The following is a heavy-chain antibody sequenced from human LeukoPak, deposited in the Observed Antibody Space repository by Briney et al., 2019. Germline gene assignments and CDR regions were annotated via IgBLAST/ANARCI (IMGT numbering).Heavy chain of an antibody. CDR2: INPNSGDT. V-gene: IGHV1-2*02. J-gene: IGHJ6*03. CDR1: GYTFTGYF. Sequence: ASVKVSCKASGYTFTGYFMYWVRQAPGQGLEWMGWINPNSGDTNYAQKFQGRVTLTTDTSTSTAYMELRRLRSDDTAVYYCARAHLLGVVTIEVRREYYYYYMDVWGKGTTVTVSS. D-gene: IGHD3-3*01. CDR3: ARAHLLGVVTIEVRREYYYYYMDV.